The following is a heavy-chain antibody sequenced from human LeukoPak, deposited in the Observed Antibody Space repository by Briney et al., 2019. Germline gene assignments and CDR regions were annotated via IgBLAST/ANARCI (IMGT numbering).Heavy chain of an antibody. J-gene: IGHJ3*02. V-gene: IGHV4-30-4*01. D-gene: IGHD2-15*01. CDR1: GGSISSGDYY. CDR2: IYYSGST. Sequence: SQTLSLTCTVSGGSISSGDYYWSWIRRPPGKGLEWIGYIYYSGSTYYNPSLKSRVTISVGTSKNQFSLKLSSVTAADTAVYYCARDAGSHHDAFDIWGQGTMVTVSS. CDR3: ARDAGSHHDAFDI.